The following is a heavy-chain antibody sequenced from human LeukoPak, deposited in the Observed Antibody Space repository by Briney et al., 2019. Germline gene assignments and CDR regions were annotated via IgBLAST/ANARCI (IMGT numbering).Heavy chain of an antibody. Sequence: PGGSLRLSCAASGFTFSSYAMHWVRQAPGKGLEWVSYISSSSSTIYYADSVKGRFTISRDNAKNSLYLQMNSLRAEDTAVYYCARALGYSYGYWYDYYYYYMDVWGKGTTVTVSS. CDR3: ARALGYSYGYWYDYYYYYMDV. V-gene: IGHV3-48*01. D-gene: IGHD5-18*01. J-gene: IGHJ6*03. CDR2: ISSSSSTI. CDR1: GFTFSSYA.